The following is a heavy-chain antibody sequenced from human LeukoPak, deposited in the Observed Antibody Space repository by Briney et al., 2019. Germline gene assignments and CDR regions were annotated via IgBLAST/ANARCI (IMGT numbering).Heavy chain of an antibody. CDR2: ISSSSTYI. CDR3: ARDTGILVATTLIDY. V-gene: IGHV3-21*01. J-gene: IGHJ4*02. Sequence: GGSLRLSCAGSGFAFSSYSMNWVRQAPGKGLEWVSSISSSSTYIYHADSVKGRFTISRDNSKNTLYLQMNSLRAEDTAVYYCARDTGILVATTLIDYWGQGTLVTVSS. D-gene: IGHD3-22*01. CDR1: GFAFSSYS.